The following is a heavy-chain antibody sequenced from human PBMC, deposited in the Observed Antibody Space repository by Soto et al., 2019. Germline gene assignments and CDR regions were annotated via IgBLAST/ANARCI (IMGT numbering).Heavy chain of an antibody. D-gene: IGHD2-21*02. CDR3: AADCGGDCKRDYYYGMDV. V-gene: IGHV1-58*01. CDR1: GFTFTSSA. CDR2: IVVGSGNT. Sequence: VASVKVSCKASGFTFTSSAVQWVRQARGQRLEWIGWIVVGSGNTNYAQKFQERVTITRDMSTSTAYMELSSLRSEDTAVYYCAADCGGDCKRDYYYGMDVWGQGTTVTVSS. J-gene: IGHJ6*02.